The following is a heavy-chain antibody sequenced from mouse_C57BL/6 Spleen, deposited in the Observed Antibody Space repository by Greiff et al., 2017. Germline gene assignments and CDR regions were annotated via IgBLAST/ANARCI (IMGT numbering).Heavy chain of an antibody. V-gene: IGHV1-54*01. Sequence: VQLVQSGAELVRPGTSVKVSCKASGYAFTNYLIEWVKQRPGQGLEWIGVIYPGSGGTNYNEKFKGKATLTADKSSSTAYMQLSSLTSEDSAVYFCARAPYYSRAMDYWGQGTSVTVSS. CDR3: ARAPYYSRAMDY. D-gene: IGHD1-1*01. CDR2: IYPGSGGT. J-gene: IGHJ4*01. CDR1: GYAFTNYL.